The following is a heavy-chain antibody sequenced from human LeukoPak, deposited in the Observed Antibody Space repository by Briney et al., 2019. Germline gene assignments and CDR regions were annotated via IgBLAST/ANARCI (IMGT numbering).Heavy chain of an antibody. Sequence: SETLSLTCAVYGGSFSGYYWSWIRQPPGKGLEWIGEINHSGSTNYNPSLKSRVTISVDTSKNQFSLKLSSVTAADTAVYYGARYWGSGWTFDYWGQGTLVTVSS. D-gene: IGHD6-19*01. V-gene: IGHV4-34*01. CDR3: ARYWGSGWTFDY. CDR2: INHSGST. J-gene: IGHJ4*02. CDR1: GGSFSGYY.